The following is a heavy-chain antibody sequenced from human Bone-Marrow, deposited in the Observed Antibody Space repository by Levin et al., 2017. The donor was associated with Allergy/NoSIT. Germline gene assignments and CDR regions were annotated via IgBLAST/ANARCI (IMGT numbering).Heavy chain of an antibody. Sequence: KASETLSLTCAVYGGSFSVYYWSWIRQPPGKGLEWIGDVIQSGSTYYNPSLKSRVSISIDASKNQFSLNLRSVTAADTAVYYCARVGNDYVWGSYRDYWGQGTPVTVSS. V-gene: IGHV4-34*12. J-gene: IGHJ4*02. CDR3: ARVGNDYVWGSYRDY. D-gene: IGHD3-16*02. CDR2: VIQSGST. CDR1: GGSFSVYY.